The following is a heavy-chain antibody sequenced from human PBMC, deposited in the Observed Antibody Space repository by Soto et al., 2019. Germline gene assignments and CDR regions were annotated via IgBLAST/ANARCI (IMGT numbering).Heavy chain of an antibody. CDR1: GGSISSGGYS. CDR2: IYHSGST. V-gene: IGHV4-30-2*01. Sequence: SETLSLTCAVSGGSISSGGYSWSWIRQPPGKGLEWIGYIYHSGSTYYNPSLKSRVTISVDRSKNQFSLKLSSVTAADTAVYYCARGPPFHWGEGTLVPVSS. D-gene: IGHD3-16*01. CDR3: ARGPPFH. J-gene: IGHJ4*02.